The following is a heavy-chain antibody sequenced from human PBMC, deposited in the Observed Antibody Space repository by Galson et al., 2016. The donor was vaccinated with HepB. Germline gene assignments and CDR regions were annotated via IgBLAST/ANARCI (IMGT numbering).Heavy chain of an antibody. CDR1: GGSFSGYY. J-gene: IGHJ4*02. D-gene: IGHD1-1*01. V-gene: IGHV4-34*01. CDR3: ARRRLGLERRFDY. CDR2: INQSGGT. Sequence: ETLSLTCAVYGGSFSGYYWSWIRQPPGKGLEWIGEINQSGGTNYNPSLESRVTISVDTSKNQFSLKVSTVTAADTAVYYCARRRLGLERRFDYWGQGTLVTVSS.